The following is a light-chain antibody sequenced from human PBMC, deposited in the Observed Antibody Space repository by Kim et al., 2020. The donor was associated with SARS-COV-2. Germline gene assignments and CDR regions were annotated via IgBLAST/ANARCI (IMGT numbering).Light chain of an antibody. V-gene: IGLV3-19*01. Sequence: SSELTQDPAVSVALGQTVRITCQGDSLRSYYASWYQQQPGQAPVLVIYGKNNRPSGIPDRFSGSSSGNTASLTITGAQAEDEADYYCNSRDSRGNHWVFG. CDR1: SLRSYY. CDR3: NSRDSRGNHWV. CDR2: GKN. J-gene: IGLJ3*02.